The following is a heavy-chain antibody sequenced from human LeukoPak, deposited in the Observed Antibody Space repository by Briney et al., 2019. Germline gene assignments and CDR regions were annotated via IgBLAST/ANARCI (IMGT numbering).Heavy chain of an antibody. CDR3: ARSYDSRGYYYYGMDV. CDR2: MYYSGGT. J-gene: IGHJ6*02. Sequence: SETLSLTCTVSGGSISSSSHYWGWVRQPPGKGLEWIGTMYYSGGTYYNPSLKSRVTISIDTSKNQFSLKLNSVTAADTAVYYCARSYDSRGYYYYGMDVWGQGTTVTVSS. CDR1: GGSISSSSHY. V-gene: IGHV4-39*01. D-gene: IGHD3-22*01.